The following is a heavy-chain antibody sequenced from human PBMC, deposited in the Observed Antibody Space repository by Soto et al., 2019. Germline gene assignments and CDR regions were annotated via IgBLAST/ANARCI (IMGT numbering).Heavy chain of an antibody. J-gene: IGHJ3*02. CDR3: ARVERGTATTVVDAFDI. D-gene: IGHD1-1*01. CDR1: GGSVNSGIYY. V-gene: IGHV4-34*01. CDR2: MSHSGGT. Sequence: QVQLQQWGAGLLKPSETLSLTCAVFGGSVNSGIYYWSWIRQPPGKGLEWIGEMSHSGGTHFNPSLTSRVTISVDTSKNQFSLKMSSVTAADTALYYCARVERGTATTVVDAFDIWGPGTMVTVSS.